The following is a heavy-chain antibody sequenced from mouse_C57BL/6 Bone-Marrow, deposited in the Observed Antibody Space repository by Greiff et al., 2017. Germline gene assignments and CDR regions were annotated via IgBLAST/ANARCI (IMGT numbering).Heavy chain of an antibody. J-gene: IGHJ3*01. CDR3: AKGDYYGSNPFAY. D-gene: IGHD1-1*01. CDR2: ILPGSGST. V-gene: IGHV1-9*01. CDR1: GYTFTGYW. Sequence: QVQLQQSGAELMKPGASVKLSCKATGYTFTGYWIEWVKQRPGHGLEWIGEILPGSGSTNYTEKFKGKATFTADTSSNTAYMQLSSLTTEDSAIYYCAKGDYYGSNPFAYWGQGTLVTVSA.